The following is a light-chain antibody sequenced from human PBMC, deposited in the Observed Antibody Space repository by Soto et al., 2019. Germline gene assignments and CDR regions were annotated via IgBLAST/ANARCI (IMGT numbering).Light chain of an antibody. CDR3: QQRGNRPLT. CDR1: QSVRSY. CDR2: DAS. J-gene: IGKJ4*01. Sequence: EIVLTQSPATLSLSPGERATLSCRASQSVRSYLAWYQQKIGQAPRLLIYDASNRAAGIPARFSGSGSGTDFALTISSLEPEDFAVYYCQQRGNRPLTFGGGTKVEIK. V-gene: IGKV3-11*01.